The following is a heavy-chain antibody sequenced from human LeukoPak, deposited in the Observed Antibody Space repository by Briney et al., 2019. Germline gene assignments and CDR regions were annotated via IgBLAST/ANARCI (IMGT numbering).Heavy chain of an antibody. CDR2: INHSGST. Sequence: SETLSLTCTVSGGSISSYYWSWIRQPPGRGLEWIGEINHSGSTNYNPSLKSRVTISVDTSKNQFSLKLSSVTAADMAVYYCARIRFNGYDSYYFESWGQGTLVTVSS. CDR1: GGSISSYY. D-gene: IGHD5-12*01. CDR3: ARIRFNGYDSYYFES. V-gene: IGHV4-34*01. J-gene: IGHJ4*02.